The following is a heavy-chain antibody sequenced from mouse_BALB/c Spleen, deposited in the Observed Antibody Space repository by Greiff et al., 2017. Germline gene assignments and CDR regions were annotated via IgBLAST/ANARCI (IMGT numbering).Heavy chain of an antibody. CDR1: GFTFTDYY. CDR3: ASLTGDYYYAMDY. V-gene: IGHV7-3*02. D-gene: IGHD4-1*01. Sequence: EVKLMESGGGLVQPGGSLRLSCATSGFTFTDYYMSWVRQPPGKALEWLGFIRNKANGYTTEYSASVKGRFTISRDNSQSILYLQMNTLRAEDSATYYCASLTGDYYYAMDYWGQGTSVTVSS. CDR2: IRNKANGYTT. J-gene: IGHJ4*01.